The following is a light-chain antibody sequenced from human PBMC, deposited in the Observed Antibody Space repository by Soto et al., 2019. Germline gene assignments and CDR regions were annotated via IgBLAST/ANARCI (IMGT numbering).Light chain of an antibody. CDR2: EVS. J-gene: IGLJ1*01. Sequence: QSALTQPASVSGSPGRSITISCTGTSSDVGNYNFVSWYQQHPGKAPKFMIFEVSKRPSGVSDRFSGSKSGNTASLTISGLQAEDEADYYCCSYAGKSAYVFGSGTKLTVL. CDR1: SSDVGNYNF. CDR3: CSYAGKSAYV. V-gene: IGLV2-23*02.